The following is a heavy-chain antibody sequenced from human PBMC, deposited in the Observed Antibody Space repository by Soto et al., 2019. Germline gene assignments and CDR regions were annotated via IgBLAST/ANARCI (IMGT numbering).Heavy chain of an antibody. CDR1: GSSITNYQ. D-gene: IGHD2-2*03. CDR2: VYYSGSA. Sequence: QVHLQESGPGLVKPSETLSLTCTISGSSITNYQWSWIRQPPGKGLEWIGHVYYSGSANYNPTHKSRGTISIDTSKSQFSLNLGSVTAADTAVYFCARHAGSLGYWGQGTLVTVSS. V-gene: IGHV4-59*08. CDR3: ARHAGSLGY. J-gene: IGHJ4*02.